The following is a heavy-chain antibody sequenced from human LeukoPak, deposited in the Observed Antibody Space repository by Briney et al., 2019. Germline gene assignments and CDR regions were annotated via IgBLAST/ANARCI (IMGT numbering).Heavy chain of an antibody. Sequence: GGSLRLSCAASGFTFSSYGMHWVRQAPGKGLEWVAFIRYDGSNKYYADSVKGRFTISRDNSKNTLYLQMNSLRAEDTAVYYCAKDGSYYRDYYYYMDVWGKGTTVTISS. V-gene: IGHV3-30*02. CDR1: GFTFSSYG. J-gene: IGHJ6*03. CDR3: AKDGSYYRDYYYYMDV. CDR2: IRYDGSNK. D-gene: IGHD1-26*01.